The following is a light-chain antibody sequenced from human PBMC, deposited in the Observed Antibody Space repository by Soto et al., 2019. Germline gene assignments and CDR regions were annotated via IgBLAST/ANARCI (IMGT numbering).Light chain of an antibody. CDR3: QQRSSWPLT. CDR1: QSVSSN. CDR2: GAT. J-gene: IGKJ4*01. V-gene: IGKV3-15*01. Sequence: EIVMTQSPSTLSVSPGERATLSCRASQSVSSNLAWYQQKPGQAPRLLIHGATTRATGIPARFSGSGSGTEFTLTISSLQSEDFAVYYCQQRSSWPLTFGGGTKVDIK.